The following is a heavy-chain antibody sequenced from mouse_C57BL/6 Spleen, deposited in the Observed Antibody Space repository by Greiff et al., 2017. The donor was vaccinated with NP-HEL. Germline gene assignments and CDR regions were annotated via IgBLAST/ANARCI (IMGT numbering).Heavy chain of an antibody. J-gene: IGHJ4*01. CDR3: ARMGYGSRPHYYAMDY. CDR2: INPNNGGT. V-gene: IGHV1-22*01. Sequence: EVQLQQSGPELVKPGASVKMSCKASGYTFTDYNMHWVKQSHGKSLEWIGYINPNNGGTSYNQKFKGKATLTVNKASSTAYMELRSLTSEDSAVYYCARMGYGSRPHYYAMDYWGQGTSVTVSS. D-gene: IGHD1-1*01. CDR1: GYTFTDYN.